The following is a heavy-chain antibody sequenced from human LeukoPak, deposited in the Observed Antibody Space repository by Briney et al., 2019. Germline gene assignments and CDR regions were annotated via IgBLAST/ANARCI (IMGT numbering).Heavy chain of an antibody. V-gene: IGHV1-18*01. CDR2: ISAYNGNT. D-gene: IGHD3-22*01. CDR1: GYTFTSYG. Sequence: ASVKVSCKASGYTFTSYGISWVRQAPGQGLEWMGWISAYNGNTNYAQKLQGRVTMTTDTSTSTAYMELRSLRSDDTAVYYCAGETEYYYDSSGYHRSYYFDYWGQGTLVTVSS. J-gene: IGHJ4*02. CDR3: AGETEYYYDSSGYHRSYYFDY.